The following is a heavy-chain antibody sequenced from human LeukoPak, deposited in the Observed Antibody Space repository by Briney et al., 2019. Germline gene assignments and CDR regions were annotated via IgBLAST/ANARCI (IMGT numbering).Heavy chain of an antibody. CDR1: GFTVSSNY. Sequence: GGSLRLSCAASGFTVSSNYMSWVRQAPGKGLEWVSLIYSGGSTYYADPVKGRFTISRDNSKNTLYLQMNSLRAEDTAVYYCARGAATAASWYAVDYWGQGTLVTVSS. D-gene: IGHD6-13*01. CDR2: IYSGGST. V-gene: IGHV3-53*01. J-gene: IGHJ4*02. CDR3: ARGAATAASWYAVDY.